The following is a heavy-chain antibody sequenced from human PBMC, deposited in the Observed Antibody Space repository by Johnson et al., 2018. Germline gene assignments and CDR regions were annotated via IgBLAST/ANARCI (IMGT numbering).Heavy chain of an antibody. J-gene: IGHJ6*02. Sequence: VQLVESGGGLVKPGGSLRLSCAASGFTFSSYGMSWARQAPGKGLEWVSGISGGGGSTYYADSVKGRFTISRDNSKNTLYLQRNSLRAEDTAGYYCARARGKQLVRFSYGMDVWGQGTTVTVSS. CDR1: GFTFSSYG. V-gene: IGHV3-23*04. D-gene: IGHD6-6*01. CDR2: ISGGGGST. CDR3: ARARGKQLVRFSYGMDV.